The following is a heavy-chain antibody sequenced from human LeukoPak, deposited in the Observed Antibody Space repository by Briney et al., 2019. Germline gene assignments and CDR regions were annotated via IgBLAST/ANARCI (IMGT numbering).Heavy chain of an antibody. CDR1: GFTFSSYS. D-gene: IGHD6-13*01. J-gene: IGHJ3*02. CDR3: ARGAAGYSSSWHDHGAFDI. CDR2: ISSSGSTI. Sequence: GGSLRLSCAASGFTFSSYSMNWVRQAPGKGLEWVSSISSSGSTIYYADSVKGRFTISRDNAKNSLYLQMNSLRAEDTAVYYCARGAAGYSSSWHDHGAFDIWGQGTMVTVSS. V-gene: IGHV3-21*04.